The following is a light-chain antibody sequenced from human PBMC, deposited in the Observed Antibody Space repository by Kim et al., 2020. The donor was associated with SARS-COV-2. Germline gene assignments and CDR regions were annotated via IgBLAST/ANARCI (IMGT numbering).Light chain of an antibody. J-gene: IGKJ1*01. CDR3: QQRGDWPT. CDR1: QSVSSY. V-gene: IGKV3-11*01. CDR2: DAS. Sequence: IVLTRSPATLSLSPGERATLSCRASQSVSSYLAWYQQKPGQAPRLLIFDASNRATGIPARFSGSGSGTDFTLTISSLEPEDFAVYYCQQRGDWPTFGQGTKVDIK.